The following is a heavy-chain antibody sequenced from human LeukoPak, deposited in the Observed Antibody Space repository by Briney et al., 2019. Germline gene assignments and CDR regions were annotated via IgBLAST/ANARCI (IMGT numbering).Heavy chain of an antibody. V-gene: IGHV4-61*02. CDR2: IYTSGST. Sequence: SETLSLTCTVSGGSISSGSYYWSWIRQPAGKGLEWIGRIYTSGSTNYNPSLKSRVTISVDTSKNQFSLKLSSVTAADTAVYYCARDRLLVGASKGAYNWFDPWGQGTLVTVSS. J-gene: IGHJ5*02. CDR1: GGSISSGSYY. D-gene: IGHD1-26*01. CDR3: ARDRLLVGASKGAYNWFDP.